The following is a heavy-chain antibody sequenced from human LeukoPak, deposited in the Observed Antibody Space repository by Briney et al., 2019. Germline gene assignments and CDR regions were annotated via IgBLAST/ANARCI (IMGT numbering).Heavy chain of an antibody. CDR3: ARLGSRHGYNWGDL. J-gene: IGHJ5*02. CDR2: IYPGDSHT. Sequence: GESLKISCQVSGYDFAGYWIAWVRRMPGKGLEWMGIIYPGDSHTTYSPSLQGRVTISADKSISTAYLQWSSLKASDTAMYFCARLGSRHGYNWGDLWGQGTLVTVSS. V-gene: IGHV5-51*01. CDR1: GYDFAGYW. D-gene: IGHD5-24*01.